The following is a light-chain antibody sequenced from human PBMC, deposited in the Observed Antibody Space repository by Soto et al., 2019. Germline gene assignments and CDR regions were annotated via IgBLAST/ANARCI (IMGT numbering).Light chain of an antibody. CDR3: GTWDSSLTALWV. V-gene: IGLV1-51*01. CDR1: TSNIGNNF. Sequence: QSVLTQPPSVSAAPGQKVTISCSGSTSNIGNNFVSWYQQLPGTAPKLLIYDNNKRPSGIPDRFSGSKSGTSATLVISGLQTGDEADYYCGTWDSSLTALWVFGGGTKLTVL. CDR2: DNN. J-gene: IGLJ3*02.